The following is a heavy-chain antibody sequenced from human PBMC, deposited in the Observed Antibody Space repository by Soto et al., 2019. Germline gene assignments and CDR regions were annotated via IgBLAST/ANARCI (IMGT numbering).Heavy chain of an antibody. D-gene: IGHD1-26*01. V-gene: IGHV4-31*03. J-gene: IGHJ3*02. Sequence: QVQLQESGPGMVKPSQTLSLTCTVSGGSISTGGYYWSWIRQHPGRRLEWIGYIYHSGMTFSNPSLQRRVAITIDTSKNKFSLKPSSVTAADTDVYYCATVRWELHVAFDIWGQGTMVSVSS. CDR1: GGSISTGGYY. CDR2: IYHSGMT. CDR3: ATVRWELHVAFDI.